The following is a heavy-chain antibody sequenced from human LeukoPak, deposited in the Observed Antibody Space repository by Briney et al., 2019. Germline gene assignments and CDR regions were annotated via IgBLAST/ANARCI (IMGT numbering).Heavy chain of an antibody. J-gene: IGHJ4*02. CDR3: ARELSY. V-gene: IGHV4-61*02. Sequence: SETLSLTCTVSGGSISSGSYYWSWIRQPAGKGLEWIGRIYTSGSTNYNPSLKSRVTISVDTSKNQFSLKLNSVTAADTAVYYCARELSYWGQGTLVTVSS. CDR2: IYTSGST. CDR1: GGSISSGSYY. D-gene: IGHD2/OR15-2a*01.